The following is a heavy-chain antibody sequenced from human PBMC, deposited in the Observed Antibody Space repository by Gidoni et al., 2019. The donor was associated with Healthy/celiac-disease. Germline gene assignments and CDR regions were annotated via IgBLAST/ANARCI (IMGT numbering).Heavy chain of an antibody. CDR1: GGTFSSYA. D-gene: IGHD2-15*01. J-gene: IGHJ6*02. V-gene: IGHV1-69*01. CDR3: ARDQFERARPRMGYYYYYGMDV. CDR2: IIPIFGTA. Sequence: QVQLVQSGAEVKKPGSSVKVSCKASGGTFSSYAISWVRQAPGQGLEWMGGIIPIFGTANYAQKFQGRVTITADESTSTAYMELSSLRSEDTAVYYCARDQFERARPRMGYYYYYGMDVWGQGTTVTVSS.